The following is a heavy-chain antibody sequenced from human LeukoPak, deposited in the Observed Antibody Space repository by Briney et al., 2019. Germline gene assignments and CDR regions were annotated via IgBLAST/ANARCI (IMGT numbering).Heavy chain of an antibody. J-gene: IGHJ4*02. V-gene: IGHV3-48*01. CDR2: IRGSGTTI. D-gene: IGHD4-23*01. CDR3: TRRGYSSGDDY. CDR1: GFIFSDYS. Sequence: GVSLRLSCAASGFIFSDYSMTWVRQAPGKGLDWVAYIRGSGTTIYYADSVKGRFTISRDNAKNSLYLQMNSLRAEDTAVYYCTRRGYSSGDDYWGQGSLVTVSS.